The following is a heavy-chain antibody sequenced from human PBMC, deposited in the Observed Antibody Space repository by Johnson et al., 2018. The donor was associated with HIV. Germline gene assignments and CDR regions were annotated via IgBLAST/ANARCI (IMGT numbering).Heavy chain of an antibody. D-gene: IGHD3-22*01. Sequence: EVQLVESGGGLVQPGGSLRLSCAASGFTFSNYDMHWVRQITGKRLEWVSGIDTAGNTFYAGSVKGRFTISRENAKNSLYLQMDSLRAEDMAVYYCTIPYYDDSGGYQWGQGTMVTVSS. CDR1: GFTFSNYD. V-gene: IGHV3-13*01. CDR2: IDTAGNT. CDR3: TIPYYDDSGGYQ. J-gene: IGHJ3*01.